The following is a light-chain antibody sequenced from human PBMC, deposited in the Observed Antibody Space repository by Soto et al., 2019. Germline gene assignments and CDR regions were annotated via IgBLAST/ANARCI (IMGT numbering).Light chain of an antibody. CDR2: HGI. Sequence: QAVLTQPDSASGSPVQSITISFTGASSQPAPYVLFSWYQHHPGKVPDLLVCHGIKRPSGVSNRFSGSEPDNTASLTISGLQAEDEADYYCCSSAPSRTFVFGTGTKVTVL. J-gene: IGLJ1*01. CDR3: CSSAPSRTFV. V-gene: IGLV2-23*01. CDR1: SSQPAPYVL.